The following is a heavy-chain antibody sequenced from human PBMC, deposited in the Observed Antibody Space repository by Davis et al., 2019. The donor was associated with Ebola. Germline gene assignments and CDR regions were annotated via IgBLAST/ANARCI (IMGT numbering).Heavy chain of an antibody. J-gene: IGHJ4*02. CDR2: IYYSGST. V-gene: IGHV4-39*01. CDR3: ASLRGTTVTTH. Sequence: MPSETLSLTCTVPGGSTSSSSYYWGWIRQPPGKGLEWIGSIYYSGSTYYNPSLKSRVTISVDTSMNQFSLKLSSVTAADTAVYYCASLRGTTVTTHWGQGTLVTVSS. D-gene: IGHD4-17*01. CDR1: GGSTSSSSYY.